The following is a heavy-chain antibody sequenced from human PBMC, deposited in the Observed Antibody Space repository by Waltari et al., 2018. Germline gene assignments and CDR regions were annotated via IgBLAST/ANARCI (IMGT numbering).Heavy chain of an antibody. CDR2: IYYSGST. CDR3: ARAPPPYRGYFDY. J-gene: IGHJ4*02. CDR1: GGSISSYY. V-gene: IGHV4-59*01. Sequence: QVQLQESGPGLVKPSETLSLTCTVSGGSISSYYWSWIRQPPGKGLEWIGYIYYSGSTNYNPSLKSRVTISVDTSKNQFSLKLSSVTAADTAVYYCARAPPPYRGYFDYWGQGTLVTVSS. D-gene: IGHD1-26*01.